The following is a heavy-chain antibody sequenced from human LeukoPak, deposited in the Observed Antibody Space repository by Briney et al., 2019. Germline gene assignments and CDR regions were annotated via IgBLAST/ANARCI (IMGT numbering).Heavy chain of an antibody. CDR2: ISSSGSTI. CDR1: GFTFSDYY. J-gene: IGHJ4*02. V-gene: IGHV3-11*04. Sequence: GGSLRLSCAASGFTFSDYYMSWIRQAPGKGLEWVSYISSSGSTIYYADSVKGRFTISRDNAKNSLYLQMNSLRAEDTAVYYCARARRDGYNSPFDYWGQGTLVTVSS. D-gene: IGHD5-24*01. CDR3: ARARRDGYNSPFDY.